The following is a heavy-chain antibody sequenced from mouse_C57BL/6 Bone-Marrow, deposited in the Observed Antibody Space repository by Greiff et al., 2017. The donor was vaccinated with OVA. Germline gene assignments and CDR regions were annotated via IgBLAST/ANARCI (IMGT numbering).Heavy chain of an antibody. CDR2: INPSTGGT. Sequence: VQLQQSGPELVKPGASVKISCKASGYSFTGYYMNWVKQSPEKSLEWIGEINPSTGGTTYNQKFKAKATLTVDKSSSTAYMHLKSLTSEDSAVYYWAREHYYGSSLYWYFDVWGTGTTVTVSS. CDR3: AREHYYGSSLYWYFDV. D-gene: IGHD1-1*01. V-gene: IGHV1-42*01. CDR1: GYSFTGYY. J-gene: IGHJ1*03.